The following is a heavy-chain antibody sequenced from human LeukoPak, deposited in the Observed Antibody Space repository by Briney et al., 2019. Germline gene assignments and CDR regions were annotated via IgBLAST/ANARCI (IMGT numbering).Heavy chain of an antibody. CDR3: AKGYSNPSHFDY. J-gene: IGHJ4*02. CDR2: ISRSGDNP. D-gene: IGHD4-11*01. Sequence: GGSLRLSCAASGFSFNSYAMSWVRQASGKGLEWVSTISRSGDNPYYADSVKGRFTISRDNSKSTLYLQMNNLRVEDTAVYFCAKGYSNPSHFDYWGQGTLVAVSP. V-gene: IGHV3-23*01. CDR1: GFSFNSYA.